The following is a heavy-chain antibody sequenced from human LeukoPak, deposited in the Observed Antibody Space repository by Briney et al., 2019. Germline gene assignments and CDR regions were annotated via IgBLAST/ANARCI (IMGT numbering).Heavy chain of an antibody. CDR3: ARDQWLAYYYHGMDV. J-gene: IGHJ6*02. CDR2: ITNNGTTI. Sequence: GGSLRLSCAASGFTFSTYNINWVRQAPGKGLEWVSYITNNGTTIYYADSVKGRFTISRDNAENSLYLQMNRLRAEDTAIYYCARDQWLAYYYHGMDVWGQGTTVTVSS. D-gene: IGHD6-19*01. CDR1: GFTFSTYN. V-gene: IGHV3-48*04.